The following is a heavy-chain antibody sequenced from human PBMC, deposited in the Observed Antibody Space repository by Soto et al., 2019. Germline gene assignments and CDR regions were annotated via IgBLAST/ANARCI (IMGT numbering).Heavy chain of an antibody. V-gene: IGHV3-23*04. CDR3: AKDHCSSTSCYLCMDV. Sequence: EVQLVESGGGLVKPGGSLRLSCAASGFTFSSYAMSWVRQAPGKGLEWVSAISGSGGSTYYADSVKGRFTISRDNSKNTLYLQMNSLRAEDTAVYYCAKDHCSSTSCYLCMDVWGQGTTVTVSS. CDR1: GFTFSSYA. CDR2: ISGSGGST. D-gene: IGHD2-2*01. J-gene: IGHJ6*02.